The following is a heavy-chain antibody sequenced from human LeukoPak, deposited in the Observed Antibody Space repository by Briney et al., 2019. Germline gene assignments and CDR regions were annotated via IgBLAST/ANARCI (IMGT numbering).Heavy chain of an antibody. CDR2: INYSGVST. D-gene: IGHD7-27*01. CDR1: GFTFSNYD. CDR3: AKDQNWEGGY. V-gene: IGHV3-23*01. Sequence: GSLRLSCAASGFTFSNYDMTWIRPAPGKGLEWVSVINYSGVSTNYADSVKGRFTISRDNSKNTVYSQMNSLRVEDTAVYYCAKDQNWEGGYWGQGTLVTVSS. J-gene: IGHJ4*02.